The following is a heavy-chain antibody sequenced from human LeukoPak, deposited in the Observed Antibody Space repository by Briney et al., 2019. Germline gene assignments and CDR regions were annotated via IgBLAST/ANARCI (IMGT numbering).Heavy chain of an antibody. CDR3: ARDDLLLSYGVMDV. J-gene: IGHJ6*02. Sequence: GGSLRLSCAASGFTVSSNYMSWVRQAPGKGLEWASVIYSGGSTYYADSVKGRFTISRDNSKNTLYLQMNSLRAEDTAVYYCARDDLLLSYGVMDVWGQGTTVTVSS. V-gene: IGHV3-66*01. CDR2: IYSGGST. CDR1: GFTVSSNY. D-gene: IGHD5-18*01.